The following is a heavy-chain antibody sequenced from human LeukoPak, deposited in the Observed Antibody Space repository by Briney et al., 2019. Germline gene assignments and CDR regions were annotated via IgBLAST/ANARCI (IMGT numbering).Heavy chain of an antibody. Sequence: SETLSLTCTVSAGSIGSGGYYWAWIRQPPGKGLEWIGSIYYTGSTYYNPSLKSRVTISVDTSKNKFSLKLISVTAADTAVYYCARQCTKYNSGWLFDYWGQGILVTVSS. CDR1: AGSIGSGGYY. CDR3: ARQCTKYNSGWLFDY. J-gene: IGHJ4*02. V-gene: IGHV4-39*01. D-gene: IGHD6-19*01. CDR2: IYYTGST.